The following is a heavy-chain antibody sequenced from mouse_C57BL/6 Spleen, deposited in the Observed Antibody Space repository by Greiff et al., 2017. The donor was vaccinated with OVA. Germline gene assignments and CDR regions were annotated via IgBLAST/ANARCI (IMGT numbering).Heavy chain of an antibody. J-gene: IGHJ2*01. D-gene: IGHD1-1*01. CDR1: GYTFTDYE. V-gene: IGHV1-15*01. CDR2: IDPETGGT. Sequence: VQLQQSGAELVRPGASVTLSCKASGYTFTDYEMHWVKQTPVHGLEWIGAIDPETGGTAYNQKFKGKAILTADKSSSTAYMELRSLTSEDSAVYYGTRCDCGRSSYYFDYWGQGTTLTVSS. CDR3: TRCDCGRSSYYFDY.